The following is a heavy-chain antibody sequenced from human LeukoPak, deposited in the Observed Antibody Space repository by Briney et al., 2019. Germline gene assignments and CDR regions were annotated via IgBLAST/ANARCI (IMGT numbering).Heavy chain of an antibody. CDR3: ARAGSIRFDY. CDR1: GFTFSSYG. D-gene: IGHD1-26*01. Sequence: GGSLRLSCAASGFTFSSYGMHWVRQAPGKGLEWVAFIRYDGSNKYYADSVKGRFTISRDNSKNTLYLQMNSLRAEDTAVYYCARAGSIRFDYWGQGTLVTVSS. CDR2: IRYDGSNK. J-gene: IGHJ4*02. V-gene: IGHV3-30*02.